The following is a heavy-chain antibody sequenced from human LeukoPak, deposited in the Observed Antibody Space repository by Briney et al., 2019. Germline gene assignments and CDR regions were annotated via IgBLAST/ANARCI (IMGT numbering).Heavy chain of an antibody. J-gene: IGHJ4*02. CDR1: GGSISSYY. CDR2: IYYSGST. Sequence: SETLSLTCTVSGGSISSYYWSWIRQPPGKGLEWIGYIYYSGSTNYNPSLKSRVTISVDTSKNQFSLKLSSVTAADTAVYYCARGGYWGNFDYWGQGTLVTVSS. V-gene: IGHV4-59*01. D-gene: IGHD3-22*01. CDR3: ARGGYWGNFDY.